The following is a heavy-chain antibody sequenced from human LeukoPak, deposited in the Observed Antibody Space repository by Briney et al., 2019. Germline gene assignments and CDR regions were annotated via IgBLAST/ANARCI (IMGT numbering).Heavy chain of an antibody. CDR1: GGSISYYY. CDR3: ARDAGVLITHDAFEI. V-gene: IGHV4-59*01. Sequence: SETLSLTCTVSGGSISYYYWTWFRQPPGKGLEWIGYIYYSGSTNYNPSLKSRVTISVARSKNQFSLKLSSVTAADTAVYYCARDAGVLITHDAFEIWGQGTMVTVPS. J-gene: IGHJ3*02. CDR2: IYYSGST. D-gene: IGHD3-3*01.